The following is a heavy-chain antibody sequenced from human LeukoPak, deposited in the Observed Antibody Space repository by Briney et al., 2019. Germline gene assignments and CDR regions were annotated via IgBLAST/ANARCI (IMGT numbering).Heavy chain of an antibody. V-gene: IGHV4-39*01. CDR3: ASVRRGFGESSKYYAYYYMGV. CDR1: GGSISSSSYY. Sequence: ETLSLTCTVSGGSISSSSYYWGWIRQPPGTGLEWIGNIYYSGSTYYNPSLKSRVTISLDTSKNQFSLKLSSVTAADTAVYYCASVRRGFGESSKYYAYYYMGVWGKGTTVTISS. J-gene: IGHJ6*03. CDR2: IYYSGST. D-gene: IGHD3-10*01.